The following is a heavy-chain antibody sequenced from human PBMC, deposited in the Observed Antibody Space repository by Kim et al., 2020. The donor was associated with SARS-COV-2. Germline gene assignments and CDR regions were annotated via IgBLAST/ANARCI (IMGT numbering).Heavy chain of an antibody. D-gene: IGHD2-15*01. J-gene: IGHJ4*02. Sequence: GGSLRLSCAASGFTFSSYSMNWVRQAPGKGLEWVSSISSSGTYVYYADSLKGRFTISRDNAKNSLYLQMNSLRVEDTAVYYCARDRLHGDYWGQGALVTVSS. CDR1: GFTFSSYS. CDR3: ARDRLHGDY. V-gene: IGHV3-21*01. CDR2: ISSSGTYV.